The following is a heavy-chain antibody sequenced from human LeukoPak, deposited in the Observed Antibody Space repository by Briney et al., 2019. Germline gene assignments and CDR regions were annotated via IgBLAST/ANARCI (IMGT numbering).Heavy chain of an antibody. J-gene: IGHJ6*02. Sequence: GGSLRLSCAASGFXFSSYGIHWVRQAPGKGLEWVAVISYDGSNKYYADSVKGRFTISRDNSKNTLYLQMNSLRAEDTAVYYCAKDLGPTLVTPGHYYYYYYGMDVWGQGTTVTVSS. CDR3: AKDLGPTLVTPGHYYYYYYGMDV. V-gene: IGHV3-30*18. D-gene: IGHD4-23*01. CDR1: GFXFSSYG. CDR2: ISYDGSNK.